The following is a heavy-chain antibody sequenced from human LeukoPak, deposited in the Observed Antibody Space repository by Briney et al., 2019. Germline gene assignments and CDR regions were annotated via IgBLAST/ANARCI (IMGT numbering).Heavy chain of an antibody. V-gene: IGHV3-7*01. CDR2: IKIDGSEN. J-gene: IGHJ4*02. Sequence: GPLRPSCVGPGFTFGWYWMSWVRPAPGKGPEWGAKIKIDGSENYYLDSVKGRFTISRDNARHSVYLQMSSLRAEDTAVYYCVRTPPTLGYCTETSCPFDHWGQGALVSVSS. CDR1: GFTFGWYW. D-gene: IGHD2-8*02. CDR3: VRTPPTLGYCTETSCPFDH.